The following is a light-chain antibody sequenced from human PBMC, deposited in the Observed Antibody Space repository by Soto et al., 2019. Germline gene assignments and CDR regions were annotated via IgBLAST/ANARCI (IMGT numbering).Light chain of an antibody. CDR3: QQRSNWWT. Sequence: EIALTQSPGTLSLSPGERATLSCRASQSVSHDYLAWYQQKPGQAPRLLISGASSRATGIPDRFSGSGSGTDFTLTISSLEPEDFAVYYCQQRSNWWTFGQGTKVDIK. CDR1: QSVSHDY. J-gene: IGKJ1*01. V-gene: IGKV3D-20*02. CDR2: GAS.